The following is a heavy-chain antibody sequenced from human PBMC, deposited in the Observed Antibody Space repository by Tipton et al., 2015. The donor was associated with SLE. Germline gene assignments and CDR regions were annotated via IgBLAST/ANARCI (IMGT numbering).Heavy chain of an antibody. CDR3: AREGEGSSSWYGYYFDY. V-gene: IGHV4-59*01. CDR2: IYYSGST. Sequence: TLSLTCTVSGGSISSYYWSWIRQPPGKGLERIGYIYYSGSTNYNPSLKSRVTISVEPSTNQFSLKLSSVTAADTAVYYCAREGEGSSSWYGYYFDYWGQGTLVAVSP. D-gene: IGHD6-13*01. CDR1: GGSISSYY. J-gene: IGHJ4*02.